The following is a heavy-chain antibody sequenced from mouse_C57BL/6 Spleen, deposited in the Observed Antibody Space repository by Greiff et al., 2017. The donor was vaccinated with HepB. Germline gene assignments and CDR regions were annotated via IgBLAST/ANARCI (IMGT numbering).Heavy chain of an antibody. CDR1: GFTFTSYS. Sequence: VQLQQSGADLARPGASVKMSCTASGFTFTSYSMHWVQQRPGQGLEWIGYINPSSGYTKYNQKLKDKATLTADKSCSHAYMQLSSLTSEDSAVYFCARGQERGDTYCFAYWGQGTPVTVS. CDR3: ARGQERGDTYCFAY. J-gene: IGHJ3*01. D-gene: IGHD2-13*01. CDR2: INPSSGYT. V-gene: IGHV1-4*01.